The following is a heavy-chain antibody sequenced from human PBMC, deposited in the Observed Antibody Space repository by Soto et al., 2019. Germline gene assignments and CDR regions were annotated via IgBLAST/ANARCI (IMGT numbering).Heavy chain of an antibody. D-gene: IGHD4-4*01. J-gene: IGHJ6*02. CDR1: GSSITSSRYY. Sequence: DTLSLTCTFSGSSITSSRYYCGWFRQPPGKGLGWIGIIFDSGSTDYNPSLKSRVTISVDTSKNQFSLKLSSVTAADTAVYYVTVTTHYYFYGMDVWGQGTTVTVSS. CDR3: TVTTHYYFYGMDV. V-gene: IGHV4-39*01. CDR2: IFDSGST.